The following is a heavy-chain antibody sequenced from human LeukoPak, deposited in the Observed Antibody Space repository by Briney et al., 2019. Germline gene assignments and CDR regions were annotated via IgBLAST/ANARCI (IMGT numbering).Heavy chain of an antibody. CDR2: IIPIFGTA. V-gene: IGHV1-69*06. D-gene: IGHD2-15*01. Sequence: SVKVSCKASGYTFTGYYMHWVRQAPGQGLEWMGGIIPIFGTANYAQKFQGRVTITADKSTSTAYMELSSLRSEDTAVYYCARALVAATTWFDPWGQGTLVTVSS. CDR1: GYTFTGYY. CDR3: ARALVAATTWFDP. J-gene: IGHJ5*02.